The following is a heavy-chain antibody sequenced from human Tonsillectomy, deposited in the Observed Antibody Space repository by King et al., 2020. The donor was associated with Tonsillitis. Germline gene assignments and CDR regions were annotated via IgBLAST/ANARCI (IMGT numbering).Heavy chain of an antibody. J-gene: IGHJ1*01. CDR3: ARAPYYDFWSGFVF. V-gene: IGHV1-2*02. CDR2: INPNSGGT. CDR1: GYIFTGYY. Sequence: VQLVESGAEVKKPGASVKFSCKASGYIFTGYYMHWVRQAPGQGLEWMGWINPNSGGTNYAQKFQGRVTMTRDTSITTAYMELSRLRSDDTAVYFCARAPYYDFWSGFVFWGQGTLVTVSS. D-gene: IGHD3-3*01.